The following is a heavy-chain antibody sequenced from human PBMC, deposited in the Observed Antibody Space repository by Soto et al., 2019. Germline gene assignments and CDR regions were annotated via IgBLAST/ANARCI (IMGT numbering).Heavy chain of an antibody. Sequence: ASVKVSCKASGYPFTTYHLHWVRQAPGQGLEWMGIVYVTGTGTRSAQKFQGRLTMTRDRSTSTVYMELSSLRSEDTAVYYCARPEGYGYGSYYFYSWGEGTRVTVCS. CDR2: VYVTGTGT. D-gene: IGHD2-15*01. CDR1: GYPFTTYH. J-gene: IGHJ4*02. CDR3: ARPEGYGYGSYYFYS. V-gene: IGHV1-46*01.